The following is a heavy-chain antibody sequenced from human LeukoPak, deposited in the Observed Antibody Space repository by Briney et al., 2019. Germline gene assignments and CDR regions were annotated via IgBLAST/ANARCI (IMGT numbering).Heavy chain of an antibody. Sequence: GGSLRLSCAASGFTFSSYAMSWVRQAPGKGLEWVSPISGSGSSTYYADSVKGRFTISRDNSKNTLYLQMNSLGAEDTAVYYCAKGVAVASPYYLDYWGQGTLVTVSS. D-gene: IGHD6-19*01. J-gene: IGHJ4*02. CDR3: AKGVAVASPYYLDY. CDR1: GFTFSSYA. CDR2: ISGSGSST. V-gene: IGHV3-23*01.